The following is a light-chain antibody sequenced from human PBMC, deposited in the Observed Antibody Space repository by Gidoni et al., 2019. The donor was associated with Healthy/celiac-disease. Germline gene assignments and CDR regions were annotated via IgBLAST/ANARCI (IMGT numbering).Light chain of an antibody. CDR2: EVS. Sequence: QSALTQPASASGSPGQSITISCTGTSSDVGSYNLVSWYQQHPGKAPKLMIYEVSKRPSGVSNRFSGSKSGNTASLTISGLQAEDEAEYYCCSYAGSSTVVFGGGTKLTVL. CDR1: SSDVGSYNL. J-gene: IGLJ2*01. V-gene: IGLV2-23*02. CDR3: CSYAGSSTVV.